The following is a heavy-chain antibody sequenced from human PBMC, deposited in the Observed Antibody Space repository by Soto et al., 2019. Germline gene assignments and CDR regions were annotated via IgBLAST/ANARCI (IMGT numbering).Heavy chain of an antibody. CDR3: AKGSIVGATKYWFDP. D-gene: IGHD1-26*01. V-gene: IGHV3-30*18. J-gene: IGHJ5*02. CDR1: GFTFSSSG. CDR2: ISYDGRSK. Sequence: QVQLVESGGGVVQPGRSLRLSCAASGFTFSSSGMYWVRQAPGQGLEWVAVISYDGRSKYYADSVKGRLTISRDNSENTRYLQMNSLRAEDTAVYYCAKGSIVGATKYWFDPWGQGTLVTVSS.